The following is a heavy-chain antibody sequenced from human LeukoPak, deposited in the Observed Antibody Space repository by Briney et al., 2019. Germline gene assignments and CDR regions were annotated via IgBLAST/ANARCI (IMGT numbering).Heavy chain of an antibody. CDR2: INPNSGGT. CDR3: ARDRGIQLWLQYYFDY. CDR1: GYTFTGYY. J-gene: IGHJ4*02. V-gene: IGHV1-2*02. Sequence: ASVKVSCKASGYTFTGYYMHWVRQAPGQGLEWMGWINPNSGGTNYAQKFQGRVTTTRDTSISTAYMELSRLRSDDTAVYYCARDRGIQLWLQYYFDYWGQGTLVTVSS. D-gene: IGHD5-18*01.